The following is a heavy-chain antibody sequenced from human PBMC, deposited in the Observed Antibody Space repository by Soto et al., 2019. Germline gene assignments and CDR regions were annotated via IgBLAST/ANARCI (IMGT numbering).Heavy chain of an antibody. D-gene: IGHD3-3*01. CDR2: ISDNGKT. V-gene: IGHV4-59*11. CDR3: ARGRALYGEWDYYDS. Sequence: SETLSLTCNVSGGSMSGHYWTWIRQSPGSGLQWLGFISDNGKTNSDASLKGRLTVSLDKSKNQFSLRLTSVTPPYTALYYCARGRALYGEWDYYDSWGQGALVTVSS. J-gene: IGHJ4*02. CDR1: GGSMSGHY.